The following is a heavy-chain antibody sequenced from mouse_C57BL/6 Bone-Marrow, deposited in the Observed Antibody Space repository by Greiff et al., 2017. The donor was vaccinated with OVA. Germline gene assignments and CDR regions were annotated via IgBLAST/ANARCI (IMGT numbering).Heavy chain of an antibody. V-gene: IGHV1-82*01. CDR3: ARYRLRRDAMDY. Sequence: VKLMESGPELVKPGASVKISCKASGYAFSSSWMNWVKQRPGKGLEWIGRIYPGDGDTNYNGKFKGKATLTADKSSSTAYMQLSSLTSEDSAVYFCARYRLRRDAMDYWGQGTSVTVSS. CDR1: GYAFSSSW. D-gene: IGHD2-4*01. J-gene: IGHJ4*01. CDR2: IYPGDGDT.